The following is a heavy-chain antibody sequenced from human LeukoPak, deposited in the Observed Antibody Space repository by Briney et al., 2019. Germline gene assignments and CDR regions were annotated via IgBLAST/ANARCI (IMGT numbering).Heavy chain of an antibody. CDR1: GFTFSSYS. CDR2: ISSSSSYI. J-gene: IGHJ4*02. CDR3: ARVTMARGAHVDY. V-gene: IGHV3-21*06. Sequence: GGSLRLSCAASGFTFSSYSMNWVRQAPGKGLEWVSSISSSSSYIYYADSVKGRFTISRDNAKNSLYLQMNSLRAEDTAVYYCARVTMARGAHVDYRGQGTLVTVSS. D-gene: IGHD3-10*01.